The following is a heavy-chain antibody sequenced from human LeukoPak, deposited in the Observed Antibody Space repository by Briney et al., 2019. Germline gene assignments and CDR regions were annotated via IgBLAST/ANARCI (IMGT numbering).Heavy chain of an antibody. Sequence: SETLSLTCTVSGGSISSSSYYWGWIRQPPGKGLEWIGSIYYSGSTYYNPSLRSRVTISVDTSKNQFSLKLSSVTAADTAVYYCARLRWGLGIDYYYMDVWGKGTTVTVSS. V-gene: IGHV4-39*01. CDR1: GGSISSSSYY. CDR2: IYYSGST. CDR3: ARLRWGLGIDYYYMDV. D-gene: IGHD7-27*01. J-gene: IGHJ6*03.